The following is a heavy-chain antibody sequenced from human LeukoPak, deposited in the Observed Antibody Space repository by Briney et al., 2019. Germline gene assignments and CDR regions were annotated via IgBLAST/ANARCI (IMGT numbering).Heavy chain of an antibody. D-gene: IGHD3-3*01. J-gene: IGHJ4*02. V-gene: IGHV3-74*01. CDR1: GFSFSSYW. Sequence: GGSLRLSCAASGFSFSSYWMHWVRQAPGKGLEWVSRINSDGSSTTYADSVKGRSSISRDNAKNTLYLHMSSLRAEDTGAYYCARAVRAHPPADFWGQGTLVTVSS. CDR2: INSDGSST. CDR3: ARAVRAHPPADF.